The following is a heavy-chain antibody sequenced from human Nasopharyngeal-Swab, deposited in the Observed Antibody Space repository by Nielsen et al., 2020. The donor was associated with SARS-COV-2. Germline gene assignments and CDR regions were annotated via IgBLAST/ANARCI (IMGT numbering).Heavy chain of an antibody. CDR2: INPSGDTA. D-gene: IGHD3-3*01. CDR3: ARDGLDYDFWSAYFMDV. Sequence: WVRQAPGQGLEWMGIINPSGDTASYAQKFQGRVTMTRDTSTSTVYMELSSLRSEDTAVYYCARDGLDYDFWSAYFMDVWGQGTTVTVSS. J-gene: IGHJ6*02. V-gene: IGHV1-46*01.